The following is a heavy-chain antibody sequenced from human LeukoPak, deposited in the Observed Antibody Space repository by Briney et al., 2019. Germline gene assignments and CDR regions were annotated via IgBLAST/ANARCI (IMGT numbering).Heavy chain of an antibody. CDR2: INHSGST. D-gene: IGHD6-19*01. J-gene: IGHJ6*02. Sequence: SETLSLTCAVYGGSFSGYYWSWIRQPPGKGLEWIGEINHSGSTNYNPSLKSRVTISVDTSKNQFSLKLSSVTAADTAVYYCARGAGSGWSPNYYGMGVWGQGTTVTVSS. CDR3: ARGAGSGWSPNYYGMGV. CDR1: GGSFSGYY. V-gene: IGHV4-34*01.